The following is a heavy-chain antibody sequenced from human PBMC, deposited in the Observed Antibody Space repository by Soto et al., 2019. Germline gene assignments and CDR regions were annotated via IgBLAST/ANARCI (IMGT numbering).Heavy chain of an antibody. CDR3: ASGGDIVVVVAATSYYFDY. CDR2: IYYSGST. J-gene: IGHJ4*02. CDR1: VGSISSSSYY. D-gene: IGHD2-15*01. V-gene: IGHV4-39*01. Sequence: QLQLQESGPGLVKPSETLSLTCTVSVGSISSSSYYWGWIRQPPGKGLEWIGSIYYSGSTYYNPSLKSRVTISVDTSNNPFSLKLSSVTAADTAVYYCASGGDIVVVVAATSYYFDYWGQGTLVTVSS.